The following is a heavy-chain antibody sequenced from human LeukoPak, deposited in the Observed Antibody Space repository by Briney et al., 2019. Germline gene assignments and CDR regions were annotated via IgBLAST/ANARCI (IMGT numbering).Heavy chain of an antibody. CDR2: ISSSGSTQ. D-gene: IGHD2-15*01. Sequence: GGSPRLSCAASGISISNHEINWVRQAPGKGLEWVAYISSSGSTQYFLDSVQGRFTVSRDNAKNSLILQMDSLSADDTAVYYCARTDCSGNSCYSFYDYWGPGSLVTVSS. CDR1: GISISNHE. J-gene: IGHJ4*02. V-gene: IGHV3-48*03. CDR3: ARTDCSGNSCYSFYDY.